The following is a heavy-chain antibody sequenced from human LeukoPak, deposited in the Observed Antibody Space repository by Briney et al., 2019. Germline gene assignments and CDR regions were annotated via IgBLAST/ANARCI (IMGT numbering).Heavy chain of an antibody. CDR1: GFTFSSYG. D-gene: IGHD2-2*01. J-gene: IGHJ6*03. V-gene: IGHV3-30*02. CDR2: IRYDGSNK. CDR3: AKVAFLCSTSCYHYYMDV. Sequence: PGGSLRLSCAASGFTFSSYGMHWVRQAPGKGLEWVAFIRYDGSNKYYADSVKGRFTISRDNSKNTLYLQMNSLRAEDTAVYYCAKVAFLCSTSCYHYYMDVWGKGTTVTVPS.